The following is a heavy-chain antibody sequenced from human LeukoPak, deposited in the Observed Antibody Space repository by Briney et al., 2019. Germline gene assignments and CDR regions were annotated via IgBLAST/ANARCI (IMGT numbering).Heavy chain of an antibody. Sequence: SETLSLTCTVSGGSISSGDYYWSWIRQPPGKGLEWIGNIYYSGSIYYNPSLKCRVTISVDTSKNQFSLKLSSVTAADTAVYYCAGIRFTMIVVVSPTDAFDI. D-gene: IGHD3-22*01. CDR1: GGSISSGDYY. V-gene: IGHV4-30-4*08. J-gene: IGHJ3*02. CDR2: IYYSGSI. CDR3: AGIRFTMIVVVSPTDAFDI.